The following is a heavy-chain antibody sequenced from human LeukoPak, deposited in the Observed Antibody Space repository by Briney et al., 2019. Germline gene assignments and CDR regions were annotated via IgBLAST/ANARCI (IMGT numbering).Heavy chain of an antibody. CDR2: IWYDGSNK. J-gene: IGHJ4*02. Sequence: PGGSLRLSCAASGFTFSSYGMHWVRQAPGKGLEWVAVIWYDGSNKYYADSVKGRFTISRDNSKNTLYLQMNSLRAEDTAVYYCARDLGRDGSGWYPYHDYWGQGTRVTVSS. D-gene: IGHD6-19*01. CDR1: GFTFSSYG. V-gene: IGHV3-33*01. CDR3: ARDLGRDGSGWYPYHDY.